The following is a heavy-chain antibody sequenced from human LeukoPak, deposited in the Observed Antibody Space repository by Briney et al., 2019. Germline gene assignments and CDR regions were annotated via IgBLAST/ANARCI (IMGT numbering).Heavy chain of an antibody. V-gene: IGHV3-74*01. CDR1: GFTFSSFW. CDR3: ARVGGSYGPFDY. Sequence: GGSLRLSCAASGFTFSSFWMHWVRQAPGKGLVWVSRINSDGSSTSYADSAKGRFTISRDNAKNTLYLQMNSLRAEDTAVYYCARVGGSYGPFDYWGQGTLVTVSS. D-gene: IGHD3-16*01. CDR2: INSDGSST. J-gene: IGHJ4*02.